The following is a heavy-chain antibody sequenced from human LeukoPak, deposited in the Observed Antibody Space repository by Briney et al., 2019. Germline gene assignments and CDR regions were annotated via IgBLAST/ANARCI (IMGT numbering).Heavy chain of an antibody. Sequence: GGSLRLSCAASGLAFSSYAMSWVRQAPGKGLEWVSTISVASNTFYTDSVKGRFTISRDNSRNTVYLQMTSLRADDTAVYYCADYGVSGVRNNFYWGQGTLVTVSS. J-gene: IGHJ4*02. D-gene: IGHD3-3*01. V-gene: IGHV3-23*01. CDR1: GLAFSSYA. CDR3: ADYGVSGVRNNFY. CDR2: ISVASNT.